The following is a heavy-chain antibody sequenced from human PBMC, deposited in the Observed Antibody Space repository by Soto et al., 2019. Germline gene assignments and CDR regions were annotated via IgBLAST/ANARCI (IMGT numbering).Heavy chain of an antibody. CDR3: ARALGITGTTEYFDY. J-gene: IGHJ4*02. D-gene: IGHD1-7*01. Sequence: GGSLRLSCAASGFTFSSYAMHWVRQAPGKGLEWVAVISYDGSNKYYADSVKGRFTISRDNSKNTLYLQMNSLRAEDTAVYYCARALGITGTTEYFDYWGQGTLVTVSS. CDR1: GFTFSSYA. V-gene: IGHV3-30-3*01. CDR2: ISYDGSNK.